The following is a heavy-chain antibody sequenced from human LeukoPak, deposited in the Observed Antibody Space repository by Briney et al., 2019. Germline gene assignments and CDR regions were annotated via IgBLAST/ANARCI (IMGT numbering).Heavy chain of an antibody. CDR2: IYYSGST. D-gene: IGHD2-21*02. J-gene: IGHJ5*02. CDR1: GGSISSYY. Sequence: PPETLSLTCTVSGGSISSYYWSWIRQPPGKGLEWIGYIYYSGSTNYNPSLKSRVTISVDTSKNQFSLKLSSVTAADTAVYYCARMMGTEEGFDPWGQGTLVTVSS. CDR3: ARMMGTEEGFDP. V-gene: IGHV4-59*01.